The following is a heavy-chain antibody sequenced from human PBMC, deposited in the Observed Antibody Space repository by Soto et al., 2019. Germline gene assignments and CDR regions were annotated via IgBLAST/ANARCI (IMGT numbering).Heavy chain of an antibody. CDR3: GSTNYNPSLKSRVTISVDASKNQFSLKLSSVTAADTAVYYCVRSSPSRYDFWSGYQQNYYYYYMDV. J-gene: IGHJ6*03. Sequence: ASVKVSCKASGFTFTSSAVQWVRQARGQRLEWIGWIVVGSGNTNYAQKFQERVTITRDMSTSTAYMELSSLRSEDTAVYYSGSTNYNPSLKSRVTISVDASKNQFSLKLSSVTAADTAVYYCVRSSPSRYDFWSGYQQNYYYYYMDVWGKGTTVTVSS. CDR1: GFTFTSSA. V-gene: IGHV1-58*01. D-gene: IGHD3-10*02. CDR2: IVVGSGNT.